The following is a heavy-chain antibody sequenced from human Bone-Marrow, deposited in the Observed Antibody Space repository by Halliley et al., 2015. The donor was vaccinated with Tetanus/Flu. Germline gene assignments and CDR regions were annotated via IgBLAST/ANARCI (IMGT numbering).Heavy chain of an antibody. J-gene: IGHJ4*02. CDR3: ARDIAFKGCITTDCSTPSYSFHF. V-gene: IGHV3-23*01. CDR2: ITGTGGNT. D-gene: IGHD2-2*02. Sequence: SLRLSCAASGFTFNTYAMTWVRQAPGKGLEWVSAITGTGGNTYFADSVKGRFTISRDNSKNMVFLHMNSLRDEDTAVYYCARDIAFKGCITTDCSTPSYSFHFWGQGTLVTVSS. CDR1: GFTFNTYA.